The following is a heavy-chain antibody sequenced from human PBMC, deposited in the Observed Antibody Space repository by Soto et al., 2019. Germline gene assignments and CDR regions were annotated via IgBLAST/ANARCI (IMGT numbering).Heavy chain of an antibody. CDR2: ISGSGGST. Sequence: TGGSLRLSCSASGFTFSSYAMSWVRQAPGKGLESVSAISGSGGSTYYADSVKGRFTISRDNSKNTLYLQMDSLRAEDTAVYYCAKGPPPPYSSTWYYFDSWGQGILVTVSS. V-gene: IGHV3-23*01. D-gene: IGHD6-13*01. J-gene: IGHJ4*02. CDR1: GFTFSSYA. CDR3: AKGPPPPYSSTWYYFDS.